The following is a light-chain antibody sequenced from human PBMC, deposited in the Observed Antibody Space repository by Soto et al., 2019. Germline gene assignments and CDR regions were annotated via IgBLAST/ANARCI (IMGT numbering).Light chain of an antibody. CDR3: SSFTGSSTLV. CDR2: EVR. Sequence: QSALTQPASVSGSAGQSITISCSGTMRDVGAYNLVSWYQQHPGTAPKLIIYEVRNRPSGISSRFSGSRSGNTASLTISGLQSEDEGDYYCSSFTGSSTLVFGSGTKLTVL. CDR1: MRDVGAYNL. V-gene: IGLV2-14*01. J-gene: IGLJ1*01.